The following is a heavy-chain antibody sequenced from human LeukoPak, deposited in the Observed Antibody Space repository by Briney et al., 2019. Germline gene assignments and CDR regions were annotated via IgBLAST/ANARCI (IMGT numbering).Heavy chain of an antibody. Sequence: SETLSLTCTVSGGSISSSSYYWGWIRQPPGKGLEWIGSIYYSGSTYYNPSLKSRDTISVDTSKNQFSLKLSSVTAADTAVYYCARDRGGWFDPWGQGTLVTVSS. CDR1: GGSISSSSYY. V-gene: IGHV4-39*07. D-gene: IGHD5-24*01. CDR2: IYYSGST. CDR3: ARDRGGWFDP. J-gene: IGHJ5*02.